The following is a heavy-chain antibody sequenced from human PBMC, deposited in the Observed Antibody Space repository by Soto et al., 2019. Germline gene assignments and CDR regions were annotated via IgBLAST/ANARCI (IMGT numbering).Heavy chain of an antibody. CDR2: IVVGSGNT. CDR3: AAVPNYYDFWSGYYSPEYFDY. J-gene: IGHJ4*02. CDR1: GFTFTSSA. V-gene: IGHV1-58*01. D-gene: IGHD3-3*01. Sequence: SVKVSCKASGFTFTSSAVQWVRQARGQRLEWIGWIVVGSGNTNYAQKFQERVTMTRDMSTSTAYMELSSLRSEDTAVYYCAAVPNYYDFWSGYYSPEYFDYWGQGTLVTVSS.